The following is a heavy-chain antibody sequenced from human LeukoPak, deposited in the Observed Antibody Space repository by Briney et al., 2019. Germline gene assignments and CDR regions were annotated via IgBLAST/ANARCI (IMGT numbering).Heavy chain of an antibody. V-gene: IGHV4-31*03. CDR2: IYYSGST. Sequence: SQTLSLTCTVSGGSISSGGYYWSWIRQHPGKGLEWIGYIYYSGSTYYNPSLKSRVTISVDTSKNQFSLKLSSATAADTAVYYCARGLSGPIDYWSQGTLVTVSS. CDR3: ARGLSGPIDY. J-gene: IGHJ4*02. D-gene: IGHD1-26*01. CDR1: GGSISSGGYY.